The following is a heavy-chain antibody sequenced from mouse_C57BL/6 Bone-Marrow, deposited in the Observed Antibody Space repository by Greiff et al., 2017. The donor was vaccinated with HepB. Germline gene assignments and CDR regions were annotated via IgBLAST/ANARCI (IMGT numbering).Heavy chain of an antibody. CDR1: GYAFSSSW. V-gene: IGHV1-82*01. J-gene: IGHJ2*01. D-gene: IGHD2-3*01. Sequence: VQLQQSGPELVKPGASVKISCKASGYAFSSSWMNWVKQRPGKGLEWIGRIYPGDGDTNYNGKFKGKATLTADKSSSTAYMQLSSLTSEDSAVYFCARSDDGYFPDYWGQGTTLTVSS. CDR3: ARSDDGYFPDY. CDR2: IYPGDGDT.